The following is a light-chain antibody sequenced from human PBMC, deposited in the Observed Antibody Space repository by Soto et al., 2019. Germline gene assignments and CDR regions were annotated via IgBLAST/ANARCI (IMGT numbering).Light chain of an antibody. CDR1: QSVSSSY. Sequence: EIVLTQSPGTLSLSPGERATLSCRASQSVSSSYLAWYQQKPGQAPRLLIYGASSRATGISVRFSGSGSGTDFTLTISRLEPEDFAVDYCQQYGSSPPITFGQGTRLEIK. J-gene: IGKJ5*01. V-gene: IGKV3-20*01. CDR3: QQYGSSPPIT. CDR2: GAS.